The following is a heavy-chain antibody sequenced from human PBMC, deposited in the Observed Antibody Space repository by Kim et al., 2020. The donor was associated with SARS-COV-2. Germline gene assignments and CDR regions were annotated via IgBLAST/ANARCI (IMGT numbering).Heavy chain of an antibody. D-gene: IGHD2-8*02. V-gene: IGHV3-9*01. CDR2: ISWNSGSI. CDR3: AKDLLRYSGVGYDY. CDR1: GFTFDDYA. J-gene: IGHJ4*02. Sequence: GGSLRLSCAASGFTFDDYAMHWVRQAPGKGLEWVSGISWNSGSIGYADSVKGRFTISRDNAKNSLYLQMNSLRAEDTALYYCAKDLLRYSGVGYDYWGQGTLVTVSS.